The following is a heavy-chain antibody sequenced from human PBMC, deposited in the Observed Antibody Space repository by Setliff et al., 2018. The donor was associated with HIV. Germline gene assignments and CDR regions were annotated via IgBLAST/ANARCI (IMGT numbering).Heavy chain of an antibody. D-gene: IGHD2-8*01. J-gene: IGHJ3*01. CDR3: ARLCSNGVCRPVGDHVFDV. Sequence: SETLSLTCIVSGAGMSGYSWSWIRQPPGKGLEWIGDIDSNGRPNYNTSLNSRLTVSADPSKNQISMKLSSVTAADTAIYYCARLCSNGVCRPVGDHVFDVWGQGTMVTVSS. CDR1: GAGMSGYS. V-gene: IGHV4-4*09. CDR2: IDSNGRP.